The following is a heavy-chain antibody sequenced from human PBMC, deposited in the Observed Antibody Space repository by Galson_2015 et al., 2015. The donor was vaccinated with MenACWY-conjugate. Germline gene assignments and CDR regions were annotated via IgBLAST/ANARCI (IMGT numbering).Heavy chain of an antibody. J-gene: IGHJ4*02. CDR2: ISSTGSTI. Sequence: SLRLSCATSGFIFSTYRMNWVRQAPGKGLELVSYISSTGSTIYYADSVKGRFTISRVNAKNSLHPQMNSPRAEDTAVYYCARESFGSSWHWDYWGQGTLVTVSS. CDR3: ARESFGSSWHWDY. V-gene: IGHV3-48*04. D-gene: IGHD6-13*01. CDR1: GFIFSTYR.